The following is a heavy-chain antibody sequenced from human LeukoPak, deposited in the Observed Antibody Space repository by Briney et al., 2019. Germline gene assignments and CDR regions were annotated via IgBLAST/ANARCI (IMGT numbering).Heavy chain of an antibody. V-gene: IGHV1-69*13. CDR2: IIPIFGTA. D-gene: IGHD5-18*01. CDR1: GGTFSSYA. CDR3: ARAMGGYSYGYAHFDY. Sequence: GASVKVSCKASGGTFSSYAISWVRQAPGQGLEWMGGIIPIFGTANYAQKFQGRVTITADESTSTAYMELSSLRSEDTAVYYCARAMGGYSYGYAHFDYWGQGTLVTVSS. J-gene: IGHJ4*02.